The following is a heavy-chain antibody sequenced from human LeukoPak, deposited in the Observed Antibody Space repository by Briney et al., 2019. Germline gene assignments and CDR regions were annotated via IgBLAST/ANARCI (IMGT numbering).Heavy chain of an antibody. CDR2: IWYDGSNK. Sequence: GRSLRLSCAASGFTFSSYGMHWVRQAPGKGLEWVAVIWYDGSNKYYADSVKGRFTISRDNSKNTLYLQMNSLRAEDTAVYYCARERGYSGRYYGMDVWGQGTTVTVSS. CDR3: ARERGYSGRYYGMDV. CDR1: GFTFSSYG. V-gene: IGHV3-33*01. J-gene: IGHJ6*02. D-gene: IGHD5-12*01.